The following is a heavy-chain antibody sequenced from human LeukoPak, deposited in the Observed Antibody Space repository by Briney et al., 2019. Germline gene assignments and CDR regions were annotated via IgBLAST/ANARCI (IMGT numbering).Heavy chain of an antibody. J-gene: IGHJ4*02. V-gene: IGHV4-39*07. CDR2: ISHSGSA. CDR1: GDSISSSTYY. Sequence: PSETLSLTCNVSGDSISSSTYYWGWIRQPPGKGLEWIGGISHSGSAYYNSSLKSRVTISLDTSKNQFSLKLNSVTAADTAVYYCARDSWLLHIDFWGQGILVTVSS. CDR3: ARDSWLLHIDF. D-gene: IGHD5-12*01.